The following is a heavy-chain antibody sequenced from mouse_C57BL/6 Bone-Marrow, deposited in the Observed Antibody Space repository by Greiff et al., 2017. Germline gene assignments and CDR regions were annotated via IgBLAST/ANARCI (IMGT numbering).Heavy chain of an antibody. CDR1: GFTFSSYG. V-gene: IGHV5-6*02. CDR2: ISSGGSYT. D-gene: IGHD3-2*02. CDR3: ARRRQLRLFDY. Sequence: EVKLQESGGDLVKPGGSLKLSCAASGFTFSSYGMSWVRQTPDKRLEWVATISSGGSYTYYPDSVKGRFTISRDNAKNPLYLQMSSLKSEDTAMYYCARRRQLRLFDYWGQGTTLTVTS. J-gene: IGHJ2*01.